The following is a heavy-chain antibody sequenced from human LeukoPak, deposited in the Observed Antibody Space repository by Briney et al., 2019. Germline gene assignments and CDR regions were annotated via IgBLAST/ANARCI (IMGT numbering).Heavy chain of an antibody. CDR3: ARDSNYYRTLGY. D-gene: IGHD1-14*01. CDR2: ITNSGNSK. V-gene: IGHV3-48*01. Sequence: GGSLRLSCAASGFTFSSYAMSWVRQAPGKGLEWVSYITNSGNSKSYADSVKGRFTISRDNTKNSLYLQMNSLRAEDTALYYCARDSNYYRTLGYWGQGTLVTVSS. CDR1: GFTFSSYA. J-gene: IGHJ4*02.